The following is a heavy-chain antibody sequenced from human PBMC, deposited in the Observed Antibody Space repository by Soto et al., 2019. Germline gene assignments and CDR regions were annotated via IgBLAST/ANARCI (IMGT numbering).Heavy chain of an antibody. CDR2: ISSSSSTI. J-gene: IGHJ6*02. V-gene: IGHV3-48*02. CDR1: GFTFSSYS. Sequence: GGSLRLSCAASGFTFSSYSMNWVRQAPGKGLEWVSYISSSSSTIYYADSVKGRFTISRDNAKNSLYLQMNSLRDEDTAVYYCARDPSTMVRGVIIIYGMDVWGQGTTVTVSS. CDR3: ARDPSTMVRGVIIIYGMDV. D-gene: IGHD3-10*01.